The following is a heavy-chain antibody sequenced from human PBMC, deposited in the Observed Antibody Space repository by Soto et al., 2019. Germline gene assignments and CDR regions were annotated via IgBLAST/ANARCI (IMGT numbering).Heavy chain of an antibody. J-gene: IGHJ6*03. CDR2: ISGSGGST. D-gene: IGHD5-12*01. V-gene: IGHV3-23*01. CDR1: GFTFSSYA. CDR3: AKDLDGGYDFGPRSYYYYYMDV. Sequence: PGGSLRLSCAASGFTFSSYAMSWVRQAPGKGLEWVSAISGSGGSTYYADSVKGRFTISRDNSKNTLYLQMNSLRAEDTAVFYCAKDLDGGYDFGPRSYYYYYMDVWGKGTTVTVSS.